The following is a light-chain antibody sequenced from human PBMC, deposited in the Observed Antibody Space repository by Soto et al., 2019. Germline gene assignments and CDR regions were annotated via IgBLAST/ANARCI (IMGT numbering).Light chain of an antibody. CDR2: GAS. Sequence: EIVLTQSPGTLSLSPGERATLSWRASQSVSNNYLAWHQQKPGQAPRLLIYGASNRATGIPDRFSGSGSGTDFTLTITRLEPEDFAVYYCQQYGTFITFGQGTRLEIK. CDR1: QSVSNNY. CDR3: QQYGTFIT. J-gene: IGKJ5*01. V-gene: IGKV3-20*01.